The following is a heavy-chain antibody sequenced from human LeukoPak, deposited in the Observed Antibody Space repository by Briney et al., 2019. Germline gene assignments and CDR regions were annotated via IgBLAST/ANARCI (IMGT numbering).Heavy chain of an antibody. V-gene: IGHV3-49*04. CDR2: IRSKAYGGTT. J-gene: IGHJ4*02. CDR3: TRDLDYYDSSGHQYYFDY. D-gene: IGHD3-22*01. Sequence: PGGSLRLSCTASGFTFGDYAMSWVRQAPGKGLEWVGFIRSKAYGGTTEYAASVKGRFTISRDDSKSIAYLQMNSLKTEDTAVYYCTRDLDYYDSSGHQYYFDYWGQETLVTVSS. CDR1: GFTFGDYA.